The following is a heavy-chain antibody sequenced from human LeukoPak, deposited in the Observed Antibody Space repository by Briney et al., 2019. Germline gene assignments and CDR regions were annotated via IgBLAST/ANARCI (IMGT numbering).Heavy chain of an antibody. V-gene: IGHV1-69*13. Sequence: SVKVSCKASAGTFSSYAISWVRQAPGQGLEWMGGIIPIFGTANYAQKFQGRVTITADESTSTAYMELSSLRSEDTAVYYCARSYQLLLYYFDYWGQGTLVTVSS. D-gene: IGHD2-2*01. J-gene: IGHJ4*02. CDR2: IIPIFGTA. CDR3: ARSYQLLLYYFDY. CDR1: AGTFSSYA.